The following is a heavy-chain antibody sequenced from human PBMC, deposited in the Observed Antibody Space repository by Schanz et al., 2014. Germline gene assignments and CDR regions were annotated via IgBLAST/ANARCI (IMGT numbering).Heavy chain of an antibody. CDR2: VSRSTPDI. J-gene: IGHJ4*02. Sequence: GHLVESGGGLVEPGGSLRLSCATSGFSLDIFAVSWVRQAPGKGLEWVSYVSRSTPDIYYADSVKGRFTMSRDNAKNSVFLQMSSLRAEDTAVYCCERDSFFAFDYWGQGTLVTVSS. D-gene: IGHD3-3*01. CDR1: GFSLDIFA. V-gene: IGHV3-48*01. CDR3: ERDSFFAFDY.